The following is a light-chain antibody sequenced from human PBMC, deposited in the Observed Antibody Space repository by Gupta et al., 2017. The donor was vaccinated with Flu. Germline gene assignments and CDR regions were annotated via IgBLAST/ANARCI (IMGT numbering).Light chain of an antibody. Sequence: QSVLTQPPSVSGAPGQRVTISCTGTSSNIGAGFVVHWYQQFPGTAPKLLIYANGKRPSGVPDRLSSATSGTSESLVITGLQAEDAADEYCQSYDNSVTGSRIFGGGTRLTVL. J-gene: IGLJ2*01. CDR1: SSNIGAGFV. V-gene: IGLV1-40*01. CDR2: ANG. CDR3: QSYDNSVTGSRI.